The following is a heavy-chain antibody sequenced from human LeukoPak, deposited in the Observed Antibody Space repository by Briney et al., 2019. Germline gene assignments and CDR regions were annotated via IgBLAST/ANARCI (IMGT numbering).Heavy chain of an antibody. CDR2: ISAYNGNT. V-gene: IGHV1-18*01. CDR3: ARENFGVEEDYFDY. J-gene: IGHJ4*02. D-gene: IGHD3-3*01. Sequence: GASVKVSCKASGYTFTSYGISWVRQAPGQGLEWMGWISAYNGNTNYARKLQGRVTMTTDTSTSTAYMELRSLRSDDTAVYYCARENFGVEEDYFDYWGQGTLVTVSS. CDR1: GYTFTSYG.